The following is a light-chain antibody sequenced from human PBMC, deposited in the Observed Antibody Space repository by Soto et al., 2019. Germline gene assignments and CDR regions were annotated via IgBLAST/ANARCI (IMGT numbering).Light chain of an antibody. CDR1: SSNIGNNP. Sequence: QSVLTQPPSMSGARRQRVTITCSGSSSNIGNNPVNWYQQLPGKAPKLLIYYNDLLAAGVSDRFSGSKSGTSASLAISGLQSEDEADYFCAAWDATLDGTVFGGGTQLTVL. CDR3: AAWDATLDGTV. CDR2: YND. J-gene: IGLJ3*02. V-gene: IGLV1-36*01.